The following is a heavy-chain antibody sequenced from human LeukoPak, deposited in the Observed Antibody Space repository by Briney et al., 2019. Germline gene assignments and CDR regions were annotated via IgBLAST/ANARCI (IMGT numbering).Heavy chain of an antibody. CDR3: ARVKIAVAAWFDP. CDR2: IIPILGIA. Sequence: ASVKVSCKASGGTFSSYAISWVRQAPGQGLAWMGRIIPILGIANYAQKFQGRVTITADKSTSTAYMELSSLRSEDTAVYYCARVKIAVAAWFDPWGQGTLVTVSS. V-gene: IGHV1-69*04. D-gene: IGHD6-19*01. CDR1: GGTFSSYA. J-gene: IGHJ5*02.